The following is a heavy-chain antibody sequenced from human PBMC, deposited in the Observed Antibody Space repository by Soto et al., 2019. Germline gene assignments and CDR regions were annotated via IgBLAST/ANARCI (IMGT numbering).Heavy chain of an antibody. J-gene: IGHJ4*02. Sequence: GASVKVSCKASGYTFTGFYMHWLRQAPGQGLEWMGWINPNSGGTNYAQKFQGRVTLTRDTSIGTAYMDLTRLGSDDTAVYFCARVGGGSYSPFPFWGQGTPVTVSS. CDR1: GYTFTGFY. CDR3: ARVGGGSYSPFPF. D-gene: IGHD2-21*02. CDR2: INPNSGGT. V-gene: IGHV1-2*02.